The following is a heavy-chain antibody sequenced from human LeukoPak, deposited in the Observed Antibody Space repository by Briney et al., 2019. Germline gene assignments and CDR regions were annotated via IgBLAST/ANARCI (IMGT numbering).Heavy chain of an antibody. CDR1: GFTFSSYS. D-gene: IGHD3-3*01. Sequence: GGSLRLSCAASGFTFSSYSMSWVRQAPGKGLEWVSSISSSSSYIYYADSVKGRFTISRDNAKNSLYLQMNSLRAEDTAVYYCARARYDFWYVDVWGKGTTVTVSS. CDR2: ISSSSSYI. J-gene: IGHJ6*04. V-gene: IGHV3-21*01. CDR3: ARARYDFWYVDV.